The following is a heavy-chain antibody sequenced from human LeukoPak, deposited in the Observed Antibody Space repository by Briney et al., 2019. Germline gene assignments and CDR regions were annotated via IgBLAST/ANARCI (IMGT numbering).Heavy chain of an antibody. J-gene: IGHJ3*02. V-gene: IGHV3-23*01. CDR3: ARDLAGPPQEAFDI. CDR1: GFAFTTSA. CDR2: IRASGDAT. Sequence: PGGSLRLSCAASGFAFTTSAISWVRQAPGKGLEWLSTIRASGDATYYADSVKGRFTISRDNSKSTLYLQMNTLRAEDTAVYYCARDLAGPPQEAFDIWGQGTMVTVSS.